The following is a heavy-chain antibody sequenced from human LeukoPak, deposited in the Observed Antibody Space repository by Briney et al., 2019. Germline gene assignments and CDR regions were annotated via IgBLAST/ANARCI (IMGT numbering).Heavy chain of an antibody. V-gene: IGHV1-69*13. CDR1: GGTFSSYA. D-gene: IGHD3-3*01. J-gene: IGHJ4*02. CDR3: ASSYDFWSGYDY. Sequence: GASVKLSCTASGGTFSSYAISWVRQAPGQGLEWMGGIIPIFGTANYAQKFQGRVTITADESTSTAYMELSSLRSEDTAVYYCASSYDFWSGYDYWGQGTLVTVSS. CDR2: IIPIFGTA.